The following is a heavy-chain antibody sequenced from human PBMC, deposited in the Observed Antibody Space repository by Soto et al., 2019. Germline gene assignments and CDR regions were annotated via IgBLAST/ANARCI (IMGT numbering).Heavy chain of an antibody. CDR2: IIPILGIA. CDR1: GGTFSSYT. J-gene: IGHJ5*02. V-gene: IGHV1-69*04. CDR3: ARDFELRSVGP. D-gene: IGHD5-12*01. Sequence: SVKVSCKASGGTFSSYTISWVRQAPGQGLEWMGRIIPILGIANYAQKFQGRVTITADKSTSTAYMELSSLRSEDTAVYYCARDFELRSVGPWGQGTLVTVSS.